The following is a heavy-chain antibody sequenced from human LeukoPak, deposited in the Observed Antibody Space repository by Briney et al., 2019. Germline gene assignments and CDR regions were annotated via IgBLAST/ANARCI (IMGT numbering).Heavy chain of an antibody. Sequence: GGSLRLSCAASGFTFSSYAMHWVRQAPDKGLEWVAVIPYDGSNQYYADSVRGRFTVSRDNSKNTLYLQMNSLRAEDTAIFYCARLTQLGYCSSTSCYTGGVAIDYWGQGTLVTVSS. CDR1: GFTFSSYA. V-gene: IGHV3-30-3*01. D-gene: IGHD2-2*02. J-gene: IGHJ4*02. CDR3: ARLTQLGYCSSTSCYTGGVAIDY. CDR2: IPYDGSNQ.